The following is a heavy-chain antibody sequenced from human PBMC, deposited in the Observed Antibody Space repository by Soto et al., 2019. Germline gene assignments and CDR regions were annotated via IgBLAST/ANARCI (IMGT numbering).Heavy chain of an antibody. CDR3: ARGGYYDILTGYYNVGHPFDY. V-gene: IGHV4-38-2*01. D-gene: IGHD3-9*01. CDR2: IYHSGST. Sequence: ETLSLTCAASVYSISSGYYWGCIRQPPGKGLEWIGSIYHSGSTYYNPSLKSRVTISVDTSKNQFSLKLSSVTAADTAVYYCARGGYYDILTGYYNVGHPFDYWGQGTLVTVS. CDR1: VYSISSGYY. J-gene: IGHJ4*02.